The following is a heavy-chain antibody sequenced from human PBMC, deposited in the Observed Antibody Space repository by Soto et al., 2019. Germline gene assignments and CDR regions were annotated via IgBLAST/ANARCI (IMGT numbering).Heavy chain of an antibody. CDR2: INSDGSST. CDR1: GFTFSNYW. Sequence: EVQLVESGGGLVQPGGSLRLSCAASGFTFSNYWMHWVRQAPGKGLVWVSRINSDGSSTSYADSAKGRFTISRDNAKNTLYLQMNSLRAEDTAVYFCVREDTTMYYFDYWGQGTLVTVSS. CDR3: VREDTTMYYFDY. J-gene: IGHJ4*02. D-gene: IGHD5-18*01. V-gene: IGHV3-74*01.